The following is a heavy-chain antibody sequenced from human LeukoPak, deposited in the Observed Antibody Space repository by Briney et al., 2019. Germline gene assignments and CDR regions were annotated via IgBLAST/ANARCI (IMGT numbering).Heavy chain of an antibody. CDR2: INHSGST. J-gene: IGHJ6*03. Sequence: SETLSLTCAVYGGSFSGYYWSWIRQPPGKGLEWIGEINHSGSTNYNPSLKSRVTISVDTSKNQFSLKLSSVTAADTAVYYCARDQEVIVVVPAAIQVPYYYYYMDVWGKGTTVTVSS. V-gene: IGHV4-34*01. D-gene: IGHD2-2*02. CDR3: ARDQEVIVVVPAAIQVPYYYYYMDV. CDR1: GGSFSGYY.